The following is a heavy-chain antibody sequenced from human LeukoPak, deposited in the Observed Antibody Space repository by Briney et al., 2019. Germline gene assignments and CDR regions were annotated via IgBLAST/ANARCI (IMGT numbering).Heavy chain of an antibody. CDR1: GFTFSSYA. V-gene: IGHV3-23*01. Sequence: PGGSLRLSCAASGFTFSSYAMTWVRQAPGKGLEWVSTITYSGGNTYYANSVKGRFTISRDNSKNTLSLQMNSLRAEDTAVYYCAKSPTSGSSGYYYAGDYWGQGTLVTVSS. D-gene: IGHD3-22*01. J-gene: IGHJ4*02. CDR2: ITYSGGNT. CDR3: AKSPTSGSSGYYYAGDY.